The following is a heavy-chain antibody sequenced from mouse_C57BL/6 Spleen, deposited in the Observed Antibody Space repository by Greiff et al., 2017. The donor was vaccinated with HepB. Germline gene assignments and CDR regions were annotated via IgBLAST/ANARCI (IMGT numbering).Heavy chain of an antibody. J-gene: IGHJ2*01. CDR2: ISHGGGST. D-gene: IGHD1-1*01. Sequence: EVKLMESGGGLVQPGGSLKLSCAASGFTFSDYYMYWVRQTPEKRLEWVAYISHGGGSTYYPDTVKGRFTISRDNAKNTLYLQMSRLKSEDTAMYYCASQGDYSGYFDYWGQGTTLTVSS. CDR3: ASQGDYSGYFDY. V-gene: IGHV5-12*01. CDR1: GFTFSDYY.